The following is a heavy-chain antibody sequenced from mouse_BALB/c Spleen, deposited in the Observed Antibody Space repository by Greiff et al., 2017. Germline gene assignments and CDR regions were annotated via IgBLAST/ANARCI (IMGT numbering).Heavy chain of an antibody. J-gene: IGHJ3*01. V-gene: IGHV5-6-5*01. CDR1: GFTFSSYA. Sequence: EVHLVESGGGLVKPGGSLKLSCAASGFTFSSYAMSWVRQTQEKRLEWVASISSGGSTYYPDSVKGRFTISRDNARNILYLQMSSLRSEDTTMYYCARGRDYGSSYWFAYWGQGTLVTVSA. CDR2: ISSGGST. D-gene: IGHD1-1*01. CDR3: ARGRDYGSSYWFAY.